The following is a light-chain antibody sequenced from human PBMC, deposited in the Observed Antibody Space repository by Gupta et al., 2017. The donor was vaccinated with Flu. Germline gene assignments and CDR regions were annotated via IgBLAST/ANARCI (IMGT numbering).Light chain of an antibody. Sequence: SGDVLSDAYSYWYQQKTGQAPVLVLQKDTVRPAGIPGRFSGSTSGTEVTLTIIGVQAEDEADYYCQAADSSDRWVFGGGTRLTVL. CDR2: KDT. V-gene: IGLV3-25*03. J-gene: IGLJ3*02. CDR3: QAADSSDRWV. CDR1: VLSDAY.